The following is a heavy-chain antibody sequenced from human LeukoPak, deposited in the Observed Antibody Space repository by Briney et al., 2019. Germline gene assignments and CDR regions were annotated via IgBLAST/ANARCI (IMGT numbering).Heavy chain of an antibody. Sequence: PGGSLRLSCAASGFTFSSYSMNWVRQAPGKGLEWVSSISSSSSYIYYADSVKGRFTISRDNAKNSLYLQMNSLRAEDTAVYYCASPRGLFAPAFDIWGQGTMVTVSS. CDR3: ASPRGLFAPAFDI. CDR2: ISSSSSYI. J-gene: IGHJ3*02. V-gene: IGHV3-21*01. CDR1: GFTFSSYS. D-gene: IGHD3-10*01.